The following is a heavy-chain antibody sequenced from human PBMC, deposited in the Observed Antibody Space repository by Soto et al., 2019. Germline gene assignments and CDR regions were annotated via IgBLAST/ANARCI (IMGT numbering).Heavy chain of an antibody. J-gene: IGHJ4*02. CDR2: TRNKANSYAT. Sequence: GGSLRLSCAASGFTFSDYYMDWVRQVPGKGLEWVGRTRNKANSYATEYAASVKGRFSISRDDSKDSMYLQMNSLKTEDTAVYYCARDTGESYDYWSQGALVTVS. CDR3: ARDTGESYDY. V-gene: IGHV3-72*01. D-gene: IGHD1-26*01. CDR1: GFTFSDYY.